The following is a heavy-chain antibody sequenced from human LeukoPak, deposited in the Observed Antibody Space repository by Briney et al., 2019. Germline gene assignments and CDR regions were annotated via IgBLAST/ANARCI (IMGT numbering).Heavy chain of an antibody. Sequence: SQTLSLTCAISGDSVSSNSAAWSWIRQSPSRGLEWLGRTYYRSKWYNDYAVSVKRRIIINPDTSKNQFSLQLNSVTPEDTAVYYCAKLGDSSTWGQGTLVTVSS. CDR3: AKLGDSST. J-gene: IGHJ5*02. V-gene: IGHV6-1*01. CDR2: TYYRSKWYN. D-gene: IGHD6-19*01. CDR1: GDSVSSNSAA.